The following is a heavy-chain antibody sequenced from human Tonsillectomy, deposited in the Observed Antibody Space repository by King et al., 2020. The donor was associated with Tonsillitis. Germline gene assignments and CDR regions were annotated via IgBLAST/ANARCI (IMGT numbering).Heavy chain of an antibody. V-gene: IGHV1-46*01. J-gene: IGHJ4*02. Sequence: VQLVESGADVKKPGASVKVSCKASGYTFTNYYLHWVRQAPGQGLEWMGIMNPSGGSTTYAQKFQGRVSMTRDTSTSTAYMELSSLTPEDTAVYYCARGFQWLHPVGYFDYWGQGTPVTVSS. D-gene: IGHD6-19*01. CDR3: ARGFQWLHPVGYFDY. CDR1: GYTFTNYY. CDR2: MNPSGGST.